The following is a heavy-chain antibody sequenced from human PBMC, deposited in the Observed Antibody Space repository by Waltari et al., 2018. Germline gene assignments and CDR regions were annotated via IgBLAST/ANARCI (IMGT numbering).Heavy chain of an antibody. CDR1: GFTFRSYW. J-gene: IGHJ5*02. CDR2: IKQDGSEK. V-gene: IGHV3-7*01. Sequence: EVQLVESGGGLVQPGGSLRLSCAASGFTFRSYWMSWVRQAPGKGLEWVANIKQDGSEKYYVDSVKGRFTISRDNAKNSLYLQMNSLRAEDTAVYYCARVKWELLGWFDPWGQGTLVTVSS. D-gene: IGHD1-26*01. CDR3: ARVKWELLGWFDP.